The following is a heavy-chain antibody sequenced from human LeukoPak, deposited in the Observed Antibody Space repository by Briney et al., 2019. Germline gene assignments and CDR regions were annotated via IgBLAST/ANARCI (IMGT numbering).Heavy chain of an antibody. V-gene: IGHV3-21*01. Sequence: GGSLRLSCAASGFTFSSYWMHWVRQAPGKGLEWVSSISSSSSYIYYADSVKGRFTISRDNAKNSLYLQMNSLRAEDTAVYYCAILPAAIVVGFDPWGQGTLVTVSS. CDR1: GFTFSSYW. D-gene: IGHD2-2*01. J-gene: IGHJ5*02. CDR2: ISSSSSYI. CDR3: AILPAAIVVGFDP.